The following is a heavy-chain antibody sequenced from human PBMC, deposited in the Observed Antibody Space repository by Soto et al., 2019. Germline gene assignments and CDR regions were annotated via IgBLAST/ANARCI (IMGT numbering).Heavy chain of an antibody. CDR3: AKDTWDLPHGLYGMDV. V-gene: IGHV3-23*01. CDR1: GFTFSSYA. J-gene: IGHJ6*02. CDR2: ISGSGGTT. Sequence: EVQLLESGGGLVQPGGSLRLSCAASGFTFSSYAMNWVRQTPGRGLEWVSAISGSGGTTYYADSVKGRFTISRDSSKNTLYLQMNSLRAEDTAVYYCAKDTWDLPHGLYGMDVWGQGTTVTVSS. D-gene: IGHD1-26*01.